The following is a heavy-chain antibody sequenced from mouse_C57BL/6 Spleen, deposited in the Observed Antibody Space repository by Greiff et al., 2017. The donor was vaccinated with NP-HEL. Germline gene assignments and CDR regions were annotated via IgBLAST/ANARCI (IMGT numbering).Heavy chain of an antibody. V-gene: IGHV1-82*01. CDR3: ARLGGYDDFDY. CDR1: GYAFSSSW. CDR2: IYPGDGDT. Sequence: VQLQQSGPELVKPGASVKISCKASGYAFSSSWMNWVKQRPGKGLEWIGRIYPGDGDTNYNGKFKGKATLTADKSSSTAYMQLSSLTSEDSAVYFCARLGGYDDFDYWGQGTTLTVSS. J-gene: IGHJ2*01. D-gene: IGHD2-2*01.